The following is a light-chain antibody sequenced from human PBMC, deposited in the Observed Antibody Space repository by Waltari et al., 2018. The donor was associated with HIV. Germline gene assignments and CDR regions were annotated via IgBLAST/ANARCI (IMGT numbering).Light chain of an antibody. CDR3: QVCDSSSDHPV. CDR1: NIGSIS. CDR2: CDR. V-gene: IGLV3-21*04. J-gene: IGLJ3*02. Sequence: SYVLTQPPSVSVAPGKTARTTCGGNNIGSISVHWYQQKPGQAPVLVIYCDRDRPSGIRERFSCSNSGNTGSRTISRVEAGDEADYYCQVCDSSSDHPVVGGVTKLTVL.